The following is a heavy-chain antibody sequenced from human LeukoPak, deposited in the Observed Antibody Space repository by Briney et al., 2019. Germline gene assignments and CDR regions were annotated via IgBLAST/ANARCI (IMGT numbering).Heavy chain of an antibody. CDR3: ARGSRVLGVYYDFWSGYYD. CDR2: IYYSGST. D-gene: IGHD3-3*01. V-gene: IGHV4-39*07. CDR1: GGSISSYY. Sequence: SETLSLTCTVSGGSISSYYWGWIRQPPGKGLEWIGSIYYSGSTYYNPSLKSRVTISVDTSKNQFSLKLSSVTAADTAVYYCARGSRVLGVYYDFWSGYYDWGQGTLVTVSS. J-gene: IGHJ4*02.